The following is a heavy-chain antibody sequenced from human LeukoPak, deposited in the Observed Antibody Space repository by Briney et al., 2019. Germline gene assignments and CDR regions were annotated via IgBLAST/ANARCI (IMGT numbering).Heavy chain of an antibody. J-gene: IGHJ4*02. CDR1: GFTFSSYS. CDR2: ISGSGGST. CDR3: AKNYDSSGYYFFDFDF. D-gene: IGHD3-22*01. Sequence: PGGSLRLSCAASGFTFSSYSMNWVRQAPGKGLEWVSAISGSGGSTYYADSVKGRFTISRDNSKNTLYLQVNSLRAEDTAIYYCAKNYDSSGYYFFDFDFWGQGTLVTVSS. V-gene: IGHV3-23*01.